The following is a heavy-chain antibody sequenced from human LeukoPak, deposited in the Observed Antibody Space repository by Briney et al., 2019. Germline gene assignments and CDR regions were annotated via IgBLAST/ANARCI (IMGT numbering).Heavy chain of an antibody. J-gene: IGHJ4*02. V-gene: IGHV3-21*01. Sequence: GGSLRLSCAASGFTFSSYSMNWVRQAPGKGLEWVSSISSSSSYIYYADSVKGRFTISRDNAKNSLYLQMNSLRAEDTAVYYCARDPAVGTWGHGYYFDYWGQGTLVTVSS. CDR2: ISSSSSYI. D-gene: IGHD6-13*01. CDR1: GFTFSSYS. CDR3: ARDPAVGTWGHGYYFDY.